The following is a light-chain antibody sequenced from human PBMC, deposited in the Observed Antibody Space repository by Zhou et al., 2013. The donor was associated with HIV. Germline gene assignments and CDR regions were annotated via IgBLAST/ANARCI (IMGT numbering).Light chain of an antibody. Sequence: DIQMTQSPTSLSASVGDRVTITCRASQSISSYLNWYQQKPGKAPKLLIYEASKLETGVPSRFSGSGSGTVFSLTIAGLQAEDFATYFCQQYDKLPFTFGPGARVDAK. V-gene: IGKV1-33*01. CDR1: QSISSY. CDR2: EAS. CDR3: QQYDKLPFT. J-gene: IGKJ3*01.